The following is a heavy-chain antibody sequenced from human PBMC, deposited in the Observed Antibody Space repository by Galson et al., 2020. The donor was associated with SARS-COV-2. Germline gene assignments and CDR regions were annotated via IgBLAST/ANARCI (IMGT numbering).Heavy chain of an antibody. V-gene: IGHV3-53*01. CDR3: ARNDFWSGYYFDA. CDR2: IYSDVST. CDR1: GFTVSVTY. J-gene: IGHJ4*02. Sequence: GGSLRLSCAASGFTVSVTYMSWVRQAPGKGLEWVSIIYSDVSTYYADSVKGRFTISRDDSKNTLFLQMNSLRAEDTAMYYCARNDFWSGYYFDAWGQGTLVTVSA. D-gene: IGHD3-3*01.